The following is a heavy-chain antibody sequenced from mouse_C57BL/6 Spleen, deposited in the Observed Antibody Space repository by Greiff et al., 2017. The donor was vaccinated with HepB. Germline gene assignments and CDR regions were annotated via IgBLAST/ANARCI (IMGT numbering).Heavy chain of an antibody. Sequence: VQLQQSGAELVKPGASVKISCKASGYAFSSYWMNWVKQRPGKGLEWIGQIYPGDGDTNYNGKFKGKATLTADKSSSTAYMQLSSLTSEDSAVYFCARKGGYYVYFDYWGQGTTLTVSS. V-gene: IGHV1-80*01. CDR3: ARKGGYYVYFDY. CDR2: IYPGDGDT. CDR1: GYAFSSYW. J-gene: IGHJ2*01. D-gene: IGHD2-3*01.